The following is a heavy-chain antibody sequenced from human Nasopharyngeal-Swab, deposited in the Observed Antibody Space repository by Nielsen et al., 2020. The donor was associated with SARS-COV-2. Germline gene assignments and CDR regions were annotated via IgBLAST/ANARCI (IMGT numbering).Heavy chain of an antibody. J-gene: IGHJ6*03. D-gene: IGHD5-18*01. V-gene: IGHV5-10-1*01. CDR2: IDPSDSYT. Sequence: VRQMPGKGLEWMGRIDPSDSYTNYSPSFQGHVTISADKSISTAYLQWSSLKASDTAMYYCARQVDTATVNLIYYYDMDVWGKGTTVTVSS. CDR3: ARQVDTATVNLIYYYDMDV.